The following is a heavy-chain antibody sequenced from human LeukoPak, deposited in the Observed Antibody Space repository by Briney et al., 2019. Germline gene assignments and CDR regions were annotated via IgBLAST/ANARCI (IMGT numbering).Heavy chain of an antibody. D-gene: IGHD3-3*01. V-gene: IGHV3-23*01. CDR2: IIRGGST. J-gene: IGHJ6*03. CDR1: GVTFSNYA. Sequence: PGGSLRLSCAASGVTFSNYAMSWVRQAPGKGLEWVSGIIRGGSTYYADSAKGRFTISRDNSKNTLYLQMNSLRAEDTAVYYCAKNFWSDKYYYYYMDVWGKGTTVTVSS. CDR3: AKNFWSDKYYYYYMDV.